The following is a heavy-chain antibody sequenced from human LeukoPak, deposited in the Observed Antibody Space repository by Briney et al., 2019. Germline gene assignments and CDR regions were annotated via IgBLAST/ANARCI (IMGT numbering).Heavy chain of an antibody. Sequence: SETLSLTCTVSGGSISSYYWSWIRQPAGKGLEWIGRIYTSGSTNYNPSLKGRVTMSVDTSKNQFSLKLSSVTAADTAVYYCARDSLAAAGPCFDYWGQGTLVTVSS. V-gene: IGHV4-4*07. CDR1: GGSISSYY. CDR2: IYTSGST. J-gene: IGHJ4*02. CDR3: ARDSLAAAGPCFDY. D-gene: IGHD6-13*01.